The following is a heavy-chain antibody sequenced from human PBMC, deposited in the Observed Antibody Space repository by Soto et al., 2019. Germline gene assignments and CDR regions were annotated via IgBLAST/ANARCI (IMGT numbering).Heavy chain of an antibody. Sequence: QVQLVESGGGVVQPGRSLRLSCAASGFTFSSYGMHWVRQAPGEGLECVAVIWYDGTNKYYADSVKGRFTISRDNSKNTLYLQMNSLRAEDSAVYYCARDRGAAAGTRYYYGMDVWGQGTTVTVSS. V-gene: IGHV3-33*01. CDR1: GFTFSSYG. CDR3: ARDRGAAAGTRYYYGMDV. J-gene: IGHJ6*02. CDR2: IWYDGTNK. D-gene: IGHD6-13*01.